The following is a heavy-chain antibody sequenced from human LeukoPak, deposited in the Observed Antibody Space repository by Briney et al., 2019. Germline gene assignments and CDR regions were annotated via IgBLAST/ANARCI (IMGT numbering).Heavy chain of an antibody. V-gene: IGHV3-21*01. Sequence: PGGSLRLSCAASGFTFSSYSMNWVRQAPGKGLEWVSSISSSSSYIYYADSVKGRFTISRDNAKNSLYLQMNSLRAEDAAVYYCARGEYYDSSGYYFPRPFDYWGQGTLVTVSS. CDR1: GFTFSSYS. D-gene: IGHD3-22*01. CDR3: ARGEYYDSSGYYFPRPFDY. J-gene: IGHJ4*02. CDR2: ISSSSSYI.